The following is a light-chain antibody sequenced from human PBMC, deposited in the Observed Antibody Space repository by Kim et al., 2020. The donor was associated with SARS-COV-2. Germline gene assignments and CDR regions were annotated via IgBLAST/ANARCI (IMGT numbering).Light chain of an antibody. CDR3: QHYNNWSGT. Sequence: EIVMTQSPATLSVAPGERVTLSCRASQSVSNDLAWYQQKPGQAPRLLIYAASTRATGIPARFSGSRSETDFTLTITSLQSEDSAIYYCQHYNNWSGTFGGGTKVDIK. CDR1: QSVSND. CDR2: AAS. J-gene: IGKJ4*01. V-gene: IGKV3-15*01.